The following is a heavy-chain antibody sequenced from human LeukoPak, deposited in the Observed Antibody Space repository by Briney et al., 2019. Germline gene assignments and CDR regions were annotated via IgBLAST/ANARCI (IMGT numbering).Heavy chain of an antibody. J-gene: IGHJ5*02. CDR2: INTDGSST. CDR3: ARESGIAAALDL. Sequence: AGGSLRLSCAASGFTFSSYWMHWVRQAPGKGLVWVSRINTDGSSTSYADSVKGRFTISRDNAKNTLYPQMNSLRAEDTAVYYCARESGIAAALDLWGQGTLVTVSS. D-gene: IGHD6-13*01. V-gene: IGHV3-74*01. CDR1: GFTFSSYW.